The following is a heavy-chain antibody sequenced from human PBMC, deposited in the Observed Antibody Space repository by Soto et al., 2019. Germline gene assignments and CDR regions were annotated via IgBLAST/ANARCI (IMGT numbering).Heavy chain of an antibody. CDR2: IKPDGSEK. V-gene: IGHV3-7*01. CDR1: AFTFSRYW. J-gene: IGHJ4*02. Sequence: GGSLRLSCAASAFTFSRYWMTWVRQAPGKGLEWLANIKPDGSEKYYVDSVKGRFTISRGNAKNSLYLQMSSLGADDTAVYYCVRENYFDYWGQGILVTVSS. CDR3: VRENYFDY.